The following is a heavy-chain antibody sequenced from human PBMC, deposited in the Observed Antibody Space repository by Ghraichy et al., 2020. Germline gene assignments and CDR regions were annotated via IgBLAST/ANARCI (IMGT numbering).Heavy chain of an antibody. CDR2: MNPNSGKT. CDR3: AVGTGGNSGWSGVIRYNYYPMDV. V-gene: IGHV1-8*01. D-gene: IGHD6-19*01. Sequence: ASVKVSCKASGYSFTNYDFNWVRQARGQGLEWMGWMNPNSGKTGYAQKFQGRVTMTRDTSMTTAYMELSSLISDDTAVYYCAVGTGGNSGWSGVIRYNYYPMDVWGQGTTVTVSS. CDR1: GYSFTNYD. J-gene: IGHJ6*02.